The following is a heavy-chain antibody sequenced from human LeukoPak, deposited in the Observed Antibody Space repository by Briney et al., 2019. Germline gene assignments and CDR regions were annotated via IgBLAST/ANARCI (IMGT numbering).Heavy chain of an antibody. CDR3: ATVPYDYVWGSYRYTAADY. J-gene: IGHJ4*02. D-gene: IGHD3-16*02. CDR2: FDPEDGET. V-gene: IGHV1-24*01. Sequence: GASVKVSCKVSGYTLTELSMHWVRQAPGKGLEWMGGFDPEDGETIYAQKFQGRATMTEDTSTDTAYMELSSLRSEDTAVYYCATVPYDYVWGSYRYTAADYWGQGTLVTVSS. CDR1: GYTLTELS.